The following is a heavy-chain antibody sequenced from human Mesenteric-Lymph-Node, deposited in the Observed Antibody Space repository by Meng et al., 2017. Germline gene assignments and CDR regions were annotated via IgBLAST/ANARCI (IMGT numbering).Heavy chain of an antibody. CDR1: GGSISSGDYY. V-gene: IGHV4-30-4*01. CDR2: INHSGST. CDR3: ARGPHPHSDP. J-gene: IGHJ5*02. Sequence: VQLEEPGPGLVNPSQTLSLTCTVSGGSISSGDYYGSWIRQPPGKGLEWIGEINHSGSTNYNPSLKSRVTISVDTSKNQFSLKLSSVTAADTAVYYCARGPHPHSDPWGQGTLVTVSS.